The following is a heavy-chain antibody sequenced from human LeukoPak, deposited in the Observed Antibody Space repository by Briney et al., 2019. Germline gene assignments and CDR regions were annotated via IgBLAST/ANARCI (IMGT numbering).Heavy chain of an antibody. CDR3: ARGGVSLGYYYYYYYMDV. CDR1: GFTFSSYW. Sequence: PGGSLRLSCAASGFTFSSYWMSWVRQAPGKGLEWVANIKQDGSEKYYVDSVKGRFTISRDNAKNSLYLQMNSLRAEDTAVYYCARGGVSLGYYYYYYYMDVWGKGTTVTVSS. D-gene: IGHD3-3*01. CDR2: IKQDGSEK. J-gene: IGHJ6*03. V-gene: IGHV3-7*01.